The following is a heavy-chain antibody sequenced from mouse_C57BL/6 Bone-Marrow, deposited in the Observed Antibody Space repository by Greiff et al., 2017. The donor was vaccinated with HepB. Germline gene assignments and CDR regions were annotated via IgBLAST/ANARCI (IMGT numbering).Heavy chain of an antibody. CDR3: ARDSNYLYAMDY. CDR1: GYTFTSYW. J-gene: IGHJ4*01. CDR2: IDPSDSET. V-gene: IGHV1-52*01. D-gene: IGHD2-5*01. Sequence: QVQLQQPGAELVRPGSSVKLSCKASGYTFTSYWMHWVKQRPIQGLEWIGNIDPSDSETHYNQKFKDKATLTEDKSSSTAYMQLSSLTSEDSAVYYCARDSNYLYAMDYWGQGTSVTVSS.